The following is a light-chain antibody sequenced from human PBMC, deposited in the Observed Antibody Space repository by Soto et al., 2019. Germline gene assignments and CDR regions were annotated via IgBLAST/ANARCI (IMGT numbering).Light chain of an antibody. J-gene: IGKJ1*01. CDR2: DAS. CDR3: QQYDSFSKT. Sequence: DIPMTHSPSTLSASVGDRVTITCRASQSTRSWLAWYQQKPEKAPQLLIYDASNLESWVPSRYSGSGSGTEFTLTISSLQTDDFASYYCQQYDSFSKTFGRGTKVE. CDR1: QSTRSW. V-gene: IGKV1-5*01.